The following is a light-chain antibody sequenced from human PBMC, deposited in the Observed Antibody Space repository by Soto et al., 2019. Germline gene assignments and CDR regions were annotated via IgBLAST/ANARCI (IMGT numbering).Light chain of an antibody. J-gene: IGKJ1*01. V-gene: IGKV3-11*01. CDR3: HQCGDRAPART. CDR2: DAS. Sequence: EIVLTQSPGTLSLSPGERATLSCRASQSIGSCLAWYQQKPGHSPRLLIYDASKRATDIPARFSGSRSGTDFTLTISGLYPEDFAVYYCHQCGDRAPARTFGQGTQVYI. CDR1: QSIGSC.